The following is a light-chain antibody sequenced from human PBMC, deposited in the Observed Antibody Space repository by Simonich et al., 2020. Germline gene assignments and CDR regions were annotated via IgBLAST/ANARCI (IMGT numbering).Light chain of an antibody. CDR2: AAS. CDR1: QGISSY. J-gene: IGKJ1*01. CDR3: QQYYSYPRT. V-gene: IGKV1-8*01. Sequence: ALRMTQSPSSLSASTGDRVTITCRASQGISSYLACYQQKPGKAPKLLFYAASTLQSGVPSRFIGSGSGTDFTLTISCLQSEDFATYYCQQYYSYPRTFGQGTKVEIK.